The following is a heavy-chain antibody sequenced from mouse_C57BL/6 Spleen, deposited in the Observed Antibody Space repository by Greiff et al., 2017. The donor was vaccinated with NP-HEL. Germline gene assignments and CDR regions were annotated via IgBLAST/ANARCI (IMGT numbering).Heavy chain of an antibody. Sequence: VQLQQPGAELVKPGASVKMSCKASGYTFTSYWITWVKQRPGQGLEWIGDIYPGSGSTNYNEKFKSKATLTVDTSSSTAYMQLSSLTSEDSAVYYCARTIYGSSPYAMDYWGQGTSVTVSS. CDR2: IYPGSGST. J-gene: IGHJ4*01. CDR1: GYTFTSYW. D-gene: IGHD1-1*01. V-gene: IGHV1-55*01. CDR3: ARTIYGSSPYAMDY.